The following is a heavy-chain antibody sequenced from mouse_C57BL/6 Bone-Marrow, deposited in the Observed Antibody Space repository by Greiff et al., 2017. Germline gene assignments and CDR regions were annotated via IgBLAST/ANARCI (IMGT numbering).Heavy chain of an antibody. CDR1: GFNIKDDY. CDR2: LDPENGDT. V-gene: IGHV14-4*01. Sequence: VQLQQSGAELVRPGASVKLSCTASGFNIKDDYMHWVKQRPEQGLEWIGWLDPENGDTAYASKFQGKAPITVDTSSNTAYLQLSSLTSEDTAVYYCTRIAYWGQGTLVTVSA. CDR3: TRIAY. J-gene: IGHJ3*01.